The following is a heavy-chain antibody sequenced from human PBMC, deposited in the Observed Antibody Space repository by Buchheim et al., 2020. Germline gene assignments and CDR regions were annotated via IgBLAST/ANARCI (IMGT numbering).Heavy chain of an antibody. CDR3: ASDTRITGTKGGYYWFDP. CDR1: GFTFSSYW. D-gene: IGHD1-7*01. V-gene: IGHV3-7*01. J-gene: IGHJ5*02. CDR2: IKQDGSEK. Sequence: EVQLVESGGGLVQPGGSLRLSCAASGFTFSSYWMSWVRQAPGKGLEWVANIKQDGSEKYYVDSVKGRFTISRDNAKNSLYLQTNSLRDEDTDVYYCASDTRITGTKGGYYWFDPWGQGTL.